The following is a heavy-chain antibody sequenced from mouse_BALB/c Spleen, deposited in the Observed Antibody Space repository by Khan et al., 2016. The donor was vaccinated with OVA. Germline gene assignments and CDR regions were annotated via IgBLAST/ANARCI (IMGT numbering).Heavy chain of an antibody. CDR2: IWSAGST. V-gene: IGHV2-2*02. Sequence: QVQLKQSGPGLVQPSQSLSITCTVSGFSLTNYSLHWVRQSPGKGLEWLGVIWSAGSTDYNAAFISRLTIRKDNSRSQVFFKMNSLQPNDTAICYCARRGYDYGRGALFAYWGQGTLVTVSA. CDR3: ARRGYDYGRGALFAY. J-gene: IGHJ3*01. D-gene: IGHD2-4*01. CDR1: GFSLTNYS.